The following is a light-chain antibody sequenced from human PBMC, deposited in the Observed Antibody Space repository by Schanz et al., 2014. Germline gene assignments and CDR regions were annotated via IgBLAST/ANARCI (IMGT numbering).Light chain of an antibody. CDR2: DVS. CDR3: SSFTSSNIVV. Sequence: QSALTQPASVSGSPGQSITISCTGTSSDIGYYNYVSWYQQHPGRAPKLMIYDVSNRPSGVSNRFSGSKSGNTASLTISGLQAEDEADYYCSSFTSSNIVVFGGGTKLTVL. CDR1: SSDIGYYNY. V-gene: IGLV2-14*01. J-gene: IGLJ2*01.